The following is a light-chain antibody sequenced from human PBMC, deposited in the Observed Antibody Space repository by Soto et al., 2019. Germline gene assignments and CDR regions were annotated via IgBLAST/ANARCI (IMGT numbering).Light chain of an antibody. J-gene: IGKJ2*03. CDR2: SAS. Sequence: DIQMTESPSSLSASVGDRVTITCRASQSISNYLNWHQQKPGEAPKHLVYSASSLQSGVPSRFSGSGSGTDFTLTISSLQPEDFATYYCQQSYSTPFSFGLGTKVDIK. CDR1: QSISNY. V-gene: IGKV1-39*01. CDR3: QQSYSTPFS.